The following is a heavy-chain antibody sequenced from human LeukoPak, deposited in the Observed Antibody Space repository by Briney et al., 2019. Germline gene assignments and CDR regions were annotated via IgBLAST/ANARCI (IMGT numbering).Heavy chain of an antibody. CDR1: GFTFSSYN. Sequence: GGSLRLSCAASGFTFSSYNMNWVRQAPGKGLEWISFISSGGIVMHYADSVKGRFIISRDNAKNSLYLQMSSLRVEDTAFYFCARDRGYDSSARYFQHWGQGTLVSVSS. CDR2: ISSGGIVM. CDR3: ARDRGYDSSARYFQH. J-gene: IGHJ1*01. V-gene: IGHV3-48*03. D-gene: IGHD6-13*01.